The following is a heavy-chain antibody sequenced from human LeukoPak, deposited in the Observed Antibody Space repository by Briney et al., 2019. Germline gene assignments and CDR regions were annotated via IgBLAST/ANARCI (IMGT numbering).Heavy chain of an antibody. CDR3: FRVDSVAGSDYLAY. J-gene: IGHJ4*02. CDR2: SRDKARGYSA. CDR1: GFTFTDFF. Sequence: GGSLRLSCAASGFTFTDFFMDWVRLTPGKGVEWSGRSRDKARGYSAEYAASVQGRITISRDESKNSLYLQMNSLKLEDTAVYYCFRVDSVAGSDYLAYRGQRTLVT. V-gene: IGHV3-72*01. D-gene: IGHD6-19*01.